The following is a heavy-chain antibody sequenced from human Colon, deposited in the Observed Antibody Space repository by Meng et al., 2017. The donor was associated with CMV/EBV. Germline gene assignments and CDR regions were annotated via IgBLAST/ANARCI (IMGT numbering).Heavy chain of an antibody. CDR2: ISPTGSDT. Sequence: VPLVQSGGGLVEPGGSLRLSCAASGFIFSYYYMTWIREAPGKGLEWVSYISPTGSDTNYADSVRGRFTISRDNAKNSLFLQMSSLTAEDTAVYYCVKGHTMINPWGQGTLVTVSS. D-gene: IGHD3-16*01. J-gene: IGHJ5*02. V-gene: IGHV3-11*05. CDR1: GFIFSYYY. CDR3: VKGHTMINP.